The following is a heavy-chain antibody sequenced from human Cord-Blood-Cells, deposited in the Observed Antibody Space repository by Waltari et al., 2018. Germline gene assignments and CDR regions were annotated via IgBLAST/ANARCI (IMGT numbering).Heavy chain of an antibody. CDR2: ISSNGGST. CDR1: GLTSSCFP. J-gene: IGHJ3*02. Sequence: ELPWVEAEVGFVPHVGSLRVCRADSGLTSSCFPMSSVCQAPGKGLEYVSAISSNGGSTYYANSVKGRFTISRDNSKNTLYLQMGSLRAEDMAVYYCARGSGSLHAFDIWGQGTMVTVSS. D-gene: IGHD3-10*01. CDR3: ARGSGSLHAFDI. V-gene: IGHV3-64*01.